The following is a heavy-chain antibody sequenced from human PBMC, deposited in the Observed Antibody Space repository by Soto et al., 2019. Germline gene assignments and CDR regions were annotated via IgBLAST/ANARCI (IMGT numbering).Heavy chain of an antibody. CDR1: GFTFSSYW. Sequence: GGSLRLCCAASGFTFSSYWMSWFRQAPGKGLEWVANIKQDGSEENYVDSVKGRFTISRDNAKNALYLQMNSLRVEDTAVYYCAREIAARLWGKGTTVTGSS. J-gene: IGHJ6*04. D-gene: IGHD6-6*01. V-gene: IGHV3-7*01. CDR2: IKQDGSEE. CDR3: AREIAARL.